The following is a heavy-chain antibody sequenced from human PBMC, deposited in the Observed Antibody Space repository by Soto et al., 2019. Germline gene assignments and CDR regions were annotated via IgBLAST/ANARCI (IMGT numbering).Heavy chain of an antibody. CDR3: ARGYYDFWSGYYPESYGMDV. Sequence: SETLSLTCTVSGGSVSSGSYYWSWIRRPPGKGLEWIGYIYYSGSTNYNPSLKSRVTISVDTSKNQFSLKLSSVTAADTAVYYCARGYYDFWSGYYPESYGMDVWGQGTTVTVSS. V-gene: IGHV4-61*01. D-gene: IGHD3-3*01. CDR1: GGSVSSGSYY. CDR2: IYYSGST. J-gene: IGHJ6*02.